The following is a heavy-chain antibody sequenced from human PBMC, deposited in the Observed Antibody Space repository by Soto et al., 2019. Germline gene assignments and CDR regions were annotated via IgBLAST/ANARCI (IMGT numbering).Heavy chain of an antibody. D-gene: IGHD3-22*01. CDR2: INHSGST. CDR1: GGSFSGYY. Sequence: SETLSLTCAVYGGSFSGYYWSWIRQPPGKGLEWIGEINHSGSTNYNPSLKSRVTISVDTSKNQFSLKLSSVTAADTAVYYCASRRYDSSGYYYRYFDYWGQGTLVTVSS. CDR3: ASRRYDSSGYYYRYFDY. V-gene: IGHV4-34*01. J-gene: IGHJ4*02.